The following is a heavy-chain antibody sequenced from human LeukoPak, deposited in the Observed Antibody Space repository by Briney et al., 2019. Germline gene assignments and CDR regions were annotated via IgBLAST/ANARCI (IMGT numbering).Heavy chain of an antibody. CDR3: ARAAAYCGGDCYLDY. V-gene: IGHV3-74*01. J-gene: IGHJ4*02. CDR1: GFTFSSYW. CDR2: IKKDGREI. Sequence: GGSLRLSCAASGFTFSSYWMSWVRQAPGKGLMWVARIKKDGREINYADSVKGRFTVSRDNAKNTLYLQMNSLRAEDTAVYYCARAAAYCGGDCYLDYWGQGTLVTVSS. D-gene: IGHD2-21*01.